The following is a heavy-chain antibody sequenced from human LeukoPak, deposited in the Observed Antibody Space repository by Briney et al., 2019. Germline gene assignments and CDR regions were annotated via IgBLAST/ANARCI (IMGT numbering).Heavy chain of an antibody. Sequence: PGGSLTLSCAPSGFTFNSARRSGLRQAPGKGLEWFGHIKSKTEGWTADYAALVKGRFTISRDDSKNTLYLQMNSLKTEETAVYYWATDGSGTLWGQGTLVTVSS. D-gene: IGHD3-10*01. V-gene: IGHV3-15*01. CDR1: GFTFNSAR. CDR2: IKSKTEGWTA. CDR3: ATDGSGTL. J-gene: IGHJ4*02.